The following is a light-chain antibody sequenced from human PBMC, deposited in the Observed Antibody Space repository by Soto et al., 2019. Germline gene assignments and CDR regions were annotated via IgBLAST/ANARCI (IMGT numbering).Light chain of an antibody. V-gene: IGKV3-20*01. CDR1: QSVSSSY. CDR3: QKYGSSFT. J-gene: IGKJ3*01. CDR2: GAS. Sequence: EIVLTQSPATLSLSPGERATLSCRASQSVSSSYLAWYQHKPGQGPMLLIYGASSRATGIPERFSGSGSGTDFTLTISRLEPEDVALYYCQKYGSSFTFGPGTKVDIK.